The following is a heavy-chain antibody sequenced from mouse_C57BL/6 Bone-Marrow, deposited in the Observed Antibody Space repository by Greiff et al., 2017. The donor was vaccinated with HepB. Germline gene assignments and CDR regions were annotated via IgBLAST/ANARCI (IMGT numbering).Heavy chain of an antibody. D-gene: IGHD2-4*01. Sequence: VQLQQSGAELVRPGTSVKVSCKASGYAFTNYLIEWVKQRPGQGLEWIGVINPGSGGTNYNEKFKGKATLTADKSSSTAYMQLSSLTSEDSAVYFCARSGDYDYAWGQGTTLTVSS. CDR1: GYAFTNYL. J-gene: IGHJ2*01. CDR3: ARSGDYDYA. CDR2: INPGSGGT. V-gene: IGHV1-54*01.